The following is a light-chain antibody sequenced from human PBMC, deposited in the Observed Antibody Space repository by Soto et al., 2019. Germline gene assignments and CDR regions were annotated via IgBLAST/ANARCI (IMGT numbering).Light chain of an antibody. J-gene: IGKJ2*01. CDR1: QSVSSTY. CDR2: GAS. Sequence: EIVVTQSPGTLYLSPGERATLSCRASQSVSSTYLAWYQQKPGQAPRLLIYGASSRATGSPDRFSGSGSGTDFTLTISRLEPEEFAVYYCQRDDISPFPFGQGTKLEIK. V-gene: IGKV3-20*01. CDR3: QRDDISPFP.